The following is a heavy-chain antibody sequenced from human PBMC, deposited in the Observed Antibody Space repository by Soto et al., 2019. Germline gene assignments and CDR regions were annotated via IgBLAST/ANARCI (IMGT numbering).Heavy chain of an antibody. CDR3: ARQGPSSVQLPSMHV. Sequence: PGESLKISCKGSGYSFTSYWISWVRQMPGKGLEWMGRIDPSDSYTNYSPSFQGHVTISADKSISTAYLQWSSLKASDTAMYYFARQGPSSVQLPSMHVWGQGTTVTVSS. CDR1: GYSFTSYW. CDR2: IDPSDSYT. V-gene: IGHV5-10-1*01. D-gene: IGHD2-2*01. J-gene: IGHJ6*02.